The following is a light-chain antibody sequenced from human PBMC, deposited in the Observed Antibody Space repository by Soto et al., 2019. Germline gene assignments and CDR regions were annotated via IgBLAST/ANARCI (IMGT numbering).Light chain of an antibody. V-gene: IGLV2-14*03. CDR3: SSFTTSTSYV. J-gene: IGLJ1*01. CDR2: DVS. Sequence: QSVLTQPASVSGSPGQSITISCTGTSSDVGAYDYVSWYQQHPGEVPKLMIFDVSDRPSGVSNRFSGSKSGNTASLTSSGLQAEDAAYLYCSSFTTSTSYVFGTGTKLTVL. CDR1: SSDVGAYDY.